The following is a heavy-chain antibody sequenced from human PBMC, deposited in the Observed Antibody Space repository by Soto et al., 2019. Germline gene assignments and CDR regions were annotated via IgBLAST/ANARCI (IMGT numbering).Heavy chain of an antibody. CDR1: GGSISSGDYS. V-gene: IGHV4-30-4*01. D-gene: IGHD3-16*01. CDR2: TYYSGST. CDR3: ARDSAQGGGSVDY. J-gene: IGHJ4*02. Sequence: QVQLQESGPGLVKPSQTLSLTCTVSGGSISSGDYSWSWVRQPPGKGLEWIGYTYYSGSTYYNPSLKSRVTISVDTSTNQFSLKLNSVTAADTAVYYCARDSAQGGGSVDYWGQGTLVTVSS.